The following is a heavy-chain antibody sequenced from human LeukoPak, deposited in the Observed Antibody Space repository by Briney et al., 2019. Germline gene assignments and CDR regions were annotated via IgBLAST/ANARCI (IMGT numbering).Heavy chain of an antibody. V-gene: IGHV3-21*01. CDR1: GFTFSSYS. D-gene: IGHD2-2*02. CDR3: ATTKDIVVVPAAIGYYYGMDV. Sequence: GGSLRLSCAASGFTFSSYSMNWVRQAPGKGLEWVSSISSSSSYIYYADSVKARFTISRDNAKNSLYLQMNSLRAEDTAVYYCATTKDIVVVPAAIGYYYGMDVWGQGTTVTVSS. J-gene: IGHJ6*02. CDR2: ISSSSSYI.